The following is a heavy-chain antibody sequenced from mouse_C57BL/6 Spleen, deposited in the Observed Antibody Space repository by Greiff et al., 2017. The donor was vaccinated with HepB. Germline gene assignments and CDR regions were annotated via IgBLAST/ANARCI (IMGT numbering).Heavy chain of an antibody. CDR3: ARPDYYGSSDYAMDY. V-gene: IGHV1-64*01. J-gene: IGHJ4*01. CDR2: IHPNSGST. CDR1: GYTFTSYW. D-gene: IGHD1-1*01. Sequence: QVQLKQSGAELVKPGASVKLSCKASGYTFTSYWMHWVKQRPGQGLEWIGMIHPNSGSTNYNEKFKSKATLTVDKSSSTAYMQLSSLTSEDSAVYYCARPDYYGSSDYAMDYWGQGTSVTVSS.